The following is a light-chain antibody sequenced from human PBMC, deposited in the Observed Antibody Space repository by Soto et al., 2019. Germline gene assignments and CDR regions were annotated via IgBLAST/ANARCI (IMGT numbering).Light chain of an antibody. J-gene: IGLJ1*01. CDR1: SSDVGGYNY. CDR3: SSYTSSSILYV. V-gene: IGLV2-14*01. Sequence: QSALTQPASVSGSPGQSITISCTGTSSDVGGYNYVSWYQQHPGKAPKLMIYDVSNRPSGVSNRFSGSKSGITASLTITGRQAEDEADYYCSSYTSSSILYVFGTGTKLTVL. CDR2: DVS.